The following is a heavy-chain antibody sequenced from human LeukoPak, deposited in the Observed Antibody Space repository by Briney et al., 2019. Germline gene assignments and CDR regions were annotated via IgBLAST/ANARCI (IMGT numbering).Heavy chain of an antibody. CDR1: GFSFNRFW. V-gene: IGHV3-7*01. CDR3: VKDRGVVLGRFDS. J-gene: IGHJ4*02. CDR2: IDEDGSEK. D-gene: IGHD3-10*01. Sequence: GGSLRLSCDASGFSFNRFWMIWVRQAPGKGLERVANIDEDGSEKNYGDSVKGRFTVSRDNAKNSLYLQMNSLRVEDTGVYYCVKDRGVVLGRFDSWGQGVLVIVSS.